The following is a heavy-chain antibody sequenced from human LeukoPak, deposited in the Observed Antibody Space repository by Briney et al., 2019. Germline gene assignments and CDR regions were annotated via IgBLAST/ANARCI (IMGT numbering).Heavy chain of an antibody. Sequence: ASVKVSCKASGYTFTSYGISWARQAPGQGLEWMGWITSYNGNTHYAQKLQGRVTMTTDTSTSTAYMELRSLRSDDTAVYYCARVGALYDSSGYFLGWFDPWGQGTLVTVSS. V-gene: IGHV1-18*01. CDR1: GYTFTSYG. J-gene: IGHJ5*02. CDR2: ITSYNGNT. D-gene: IGHD3-22*01. CDR3: ARVGALYDSSGYFLGWFDP.